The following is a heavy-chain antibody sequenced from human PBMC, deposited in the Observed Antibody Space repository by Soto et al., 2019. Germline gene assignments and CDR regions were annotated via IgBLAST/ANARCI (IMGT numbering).Heavy chain of an antibody. CDR1: GDSVSSNRTP. D-gene: IGHD6-19*01. J-gene: IGHJ6*02. Sequence: SQALSLTCTIAGDSVSSNRTPCHGIRHSPSKGLEWLGRTYYRSKWYNDYAVSVKSRITINPDTSKNQFSLQLNSVTPEDTDVYYCARVTQQWLPPLGYYGMDVWGQGTTVTVSS. V-gene: IGHV6-1*01. CDR2: TYYRSKWYN. CDR3: ARVTQQWLPPLGYYGMDV.